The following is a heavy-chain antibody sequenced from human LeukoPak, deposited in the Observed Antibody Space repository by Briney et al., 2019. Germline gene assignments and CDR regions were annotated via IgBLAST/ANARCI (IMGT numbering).Heavy chain of an antibody. D-gene: IGHD3-10*01. J-gene: IGHJ4*02. CDR2: ISGSGGST. V-gene: IGHV3-23*01. CDR1: GFTFSSYA. Sequence: PGGSLRLSCAASGFTFSSYAMSWVRQAPGKGLEWVSAISGSGGSTYYADSVKGRFTISRDNSKNTLYLQMNSLGAEDTAVYYCAKDGVLLWFGELFSYFDYWGQGTLVTVSS. CDR3: AKDGVLLWFGELFSYFDY.